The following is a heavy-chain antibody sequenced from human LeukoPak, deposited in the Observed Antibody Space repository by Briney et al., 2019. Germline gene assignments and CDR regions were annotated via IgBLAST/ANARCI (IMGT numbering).Heavy chain of an antibody. D-gene: IGHD3-16*01. CDR2: IQYDGSNV. J-gene: IGHJ6*03. Sequence: PGGSLRLSCAASGFTFSSYGMHWVRQAPGKGLEWVAYIQYDGSNVQYADSVKGRFTISRDNAKNSLYLQMNSLRAEDTAVYYCARDPGDYVWYMDVWGKGTTVTLSS. CDR1: GFTFSSYG. CDR3: ARDPGDYVWYMDV. V-gene: IGHV3-30*02.